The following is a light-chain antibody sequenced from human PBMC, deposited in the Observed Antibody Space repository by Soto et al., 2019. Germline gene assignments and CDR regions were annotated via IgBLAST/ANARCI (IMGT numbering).Light chain of an antibody. V-gene: IGLV1-47*02. Sequence: QSVLTQPPSASGTPGQRVTISCSGSSTNIGSNYVYWYQQVPGTAPKLLIYSNNQRPSGVPDRFSASKSGTSASLAISGLRSEDEAAYYCATWDDSLNTPVFGGGTKLTVL. CDR2: SNN. CDR1: STNIGSNY. CDR3: ATWDDSLNTPV. J-gene: IGLJ3*02.